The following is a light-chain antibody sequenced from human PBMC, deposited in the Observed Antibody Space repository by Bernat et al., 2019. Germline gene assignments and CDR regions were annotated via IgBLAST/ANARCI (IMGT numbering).Light chain of an antibody. Sequence: QSALTQPRSVSGSPGQSFTISCTGTSSDVGGYNYVSWYQQHPGKAPKLMIYDVNKRPSGVPDRFSGSKSDNTASLTISGLQAEDEADYYCCSYAGNTAWVFGAGTKVTVL. J-gene: IGLJ3*02. CDR3: CSYAGNTAWV. V-gene: IGLV2-11*01. CDR1: SSDVGGYNY. CDR2: DVN.